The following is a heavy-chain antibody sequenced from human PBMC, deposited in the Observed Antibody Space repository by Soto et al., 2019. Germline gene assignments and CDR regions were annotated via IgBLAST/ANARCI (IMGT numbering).Heavy chain of an antibody. J-gene: IGHJ4*02. CDR3: ARGPTTDKVDF. Sequence: SETLSLTCAVSGGSINSVDYYWSWIRQPPGKGLEWIGHIYDSGKTYSNPSLKSQVTISVDTSKSQFSLKLTSVTAADTAVYYCARGPTTDKVDFWGQGTLVTVSS. D-gene: IGHD4-17*01. CDR1: GGSINSVDYY. CDR2: IYDSGKT. V-gene: IGHV4-30-4*01.